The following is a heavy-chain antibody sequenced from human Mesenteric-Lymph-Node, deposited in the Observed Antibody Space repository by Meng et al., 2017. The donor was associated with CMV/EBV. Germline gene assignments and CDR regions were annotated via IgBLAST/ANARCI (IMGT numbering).Heavy chain of an antibody. V-gene: IGHV1-18*01. CDR1: SFTFTNYG. J-gene: IGHJ6*02. Sequence: SSFTFTNYGFTWGRQAPGKGFEWMGWISGYNGDTNYAQKFRDRFTMTTDRSTITAHMELRSLRSDDTAVYYCTRDRIDYYYNGMDVWGQGTTVTVSS. CDR2: ISGYNGDT. CDR3: TRDRIDYYYNGMDV.